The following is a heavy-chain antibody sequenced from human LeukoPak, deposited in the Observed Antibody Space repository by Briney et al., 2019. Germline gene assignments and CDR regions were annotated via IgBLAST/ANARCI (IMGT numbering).Heavy chain of an antibody. D-gene: IGHD3-22*01. CDR3: AKGPYYYDSSGYPNQFDY. J-gene: IGHJ4*02. CDR2: ISWNSGSI. CDR1: GFTFADYA. Sequence: GGSLRLSCAASGFTFADYAMHWVRQAPGKGLEWVSGISWNSGSIGYADSVKGRFTISRDNAKNSLYLQMNSLRAEDTALYYCAKGPYYYDSSGYPNQFDYWGQGTLVTVSS. V-gene: IGHV3-9*01.